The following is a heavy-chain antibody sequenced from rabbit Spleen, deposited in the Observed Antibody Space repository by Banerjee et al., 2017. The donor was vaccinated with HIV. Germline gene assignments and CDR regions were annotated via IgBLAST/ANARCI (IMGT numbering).Heavy chain of an antibody. V-gene: IGHV1S40*01. CDR3: ARGSAAMTMVITGYYLSL. J-gene: IGHJ4*01. Sequence: QSLEESGGGLVKPGASLTLTCKASGFSFNEFSFNSGYDMCWVRQAPGKGLEWVACAYAGSSDSTYSATWAKGRFTISKTSSTTVTLQMTSLTAADTATYFCARGSAAMTMVITGYYLSLWGPGTLVTVS. D-gene: IGHD2-1*01. CDR1: GFSFNEFSFNSGYD. CDR2: AYAGSSDST.